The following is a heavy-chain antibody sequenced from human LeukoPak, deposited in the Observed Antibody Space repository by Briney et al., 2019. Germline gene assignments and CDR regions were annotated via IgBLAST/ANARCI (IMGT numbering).Heavy chain of an antibody. D-gene: IGHD6-25*01. CDR1: GDSIGSYY. CDR2: IYSSGST. J-gene: IGHJ4*02. V-gene: IGHV4-59*01. CDR3: ARGGGYGYYFDY. Sequence: KPSETLSLTCTVSGDSIGSYYWNWIRQPPGKELEWIGCIYSSGSTNYNPSLKSRVTMSLDTSKNQFSLKLRSVTAADTAVYYCARGGGYGYYFDYWGQGTLVTVSS.